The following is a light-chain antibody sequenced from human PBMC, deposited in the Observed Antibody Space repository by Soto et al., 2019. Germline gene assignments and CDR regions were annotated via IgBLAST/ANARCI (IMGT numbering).Light chain of an antibody. CDR1: QSVSTY. CDR2: DAS. V-gene: IGKV3-11*01. CDR3: QQRSNWPYT. Sequence: EIVLTQSPATLSLSPGENATLSCRASQSVSTYLAWYQQKVGQAPRLLIYDASNRATGIPARFSGSGSGTDFTLTISSLEPEDFAVYHCQQRSNWPYTFGQGTKVEIK. J-gene: IGKJ2*01.